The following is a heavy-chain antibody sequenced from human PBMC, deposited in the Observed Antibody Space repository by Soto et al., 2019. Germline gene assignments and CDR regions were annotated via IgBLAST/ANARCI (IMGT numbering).Heavy chain of an antibody. J-gene: IGHJ6*02. CDR1: GYTFTSYD. Sequence: ASVKVSCKASGYTFTSYDINWVRQATGQGLEWMGWMNPNSGNTGYAQKFQGRVTMTRNTSISTAYMELSSLRSEDTAVYYCAREGIAVGGDQDYYYGMDVWGQGTTGTVSS. CDR3: AREGIAVGGDQDYYYGMDV. CDR2: MNPNSGNT. V-gene: IGHV1-8*01. D-gene: IGHD6-19*01.